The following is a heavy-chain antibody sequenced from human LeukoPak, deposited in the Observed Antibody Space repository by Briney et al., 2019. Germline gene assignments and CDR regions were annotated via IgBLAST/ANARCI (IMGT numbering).Heavy chain of an antibody. CDR1: GYTVTSYY. CDR3: ASVYKHGMDV. J-gene: IGHJ6*02. Sequence: EASVKVSFTASGYTVTSYYMHWVRQAPGQGLEWMAILNPSGGSSNYAQKFQGRATLTRATSTGTVYMELSSLRSEDTAVYYCASVYKHGMDVWGQGTTVIVSS. CDR2: LNPSGGSS. D-gene: IGHD5-24*01. V-gene: IGHV1-46*01.